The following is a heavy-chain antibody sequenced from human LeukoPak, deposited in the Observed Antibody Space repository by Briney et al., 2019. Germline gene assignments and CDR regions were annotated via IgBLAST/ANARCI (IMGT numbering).Heavy chain of an antibody. CDR3: GKTTVGYSSGQKPAWPVDY. J-gene: IGHJ4*02. V-gene: IGHV3-23*01. Sequence: GGSLRLSCEASGFTFGSHAMYWVRQAPGEGLEWVAGIFGSGGSPHYADPVKGRFTISRDNSRNTVYLQINCLRAEDTAVYYCGKTTVGYSSGQKPAWPVDYWGQGTLVTVSS. CDR1: GFTFGSHA. CDR2: IFGSGGSP. D-gene: IGHD5-18*01.